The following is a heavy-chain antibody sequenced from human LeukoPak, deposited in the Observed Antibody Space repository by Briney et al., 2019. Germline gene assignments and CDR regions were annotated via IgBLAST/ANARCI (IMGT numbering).Heavy chain of an antibody. J-gene: IGHJ4*02. D-gene: IGHD6-19*01. V-gene: IGHV1-3*01. CDR2: INAGNGNT. CDR3: ARGTAVTGSIDY. Sequence: GASVKVSCKASGYTFTSYGIHWVRQAPGQRLEWMGWINAGNGNTQYSQKFQGRVKLTRDTAASTAYVDLTSLRSEDTAVYYCARGTAVTGSIDYWGQGTVVTVSS. CDR1: GYTFTSYG.